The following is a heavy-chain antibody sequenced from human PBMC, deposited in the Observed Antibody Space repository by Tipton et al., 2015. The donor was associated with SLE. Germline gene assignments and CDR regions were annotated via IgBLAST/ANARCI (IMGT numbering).Heavy chain of an antibody. Sequence: QVQLVQSGAEVKKPGASVKVSCKAFGYTFAAFGISWVRQAPGQGLEWMGWISTFKSNTNYAQKLQGRVTMTSDTSTSTAYMELRSLRSDDTAVYYCVRDIKSLISHYYDSELDHWGQGTLVTVSS. V-gene: IGHV1-18*04. CDR3: VRDIKSLISHYYDSELDH. CDR1: GYTFAAFG. J-gene: IGHJ4*02. CDR2: ISTFKSNT. D-gene: IGHD3-22*01.